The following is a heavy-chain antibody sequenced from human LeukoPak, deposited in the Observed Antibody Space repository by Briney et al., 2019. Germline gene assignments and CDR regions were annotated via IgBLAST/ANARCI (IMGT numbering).Heavy chain of an antibody. CDR2: ISYDGSNK. J-gene: IGHJ4*02. V-gene: IGHV3-30-3*01. Sequence: PGGSLRLSCAASGFTFSSYAMHWVRQAPGKGLEWVAVISYDGSNKYYADSVKGRFTISRDNSKNTLYLQMNSLRAEDAAVYYCVRSMVVVVSQPRNFDYWGQGTLVTVSS. D-gene: IGHD2-15*01. CDR1: GFTFSSYA. CDR3: VRSMVVVVSQPRNFDY.